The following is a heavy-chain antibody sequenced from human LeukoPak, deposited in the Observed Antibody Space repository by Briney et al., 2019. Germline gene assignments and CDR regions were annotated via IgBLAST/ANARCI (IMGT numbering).Heavy chain of an antibody. J-gene: IGHJ4*02. D-gene: IGHD5-18*01. V-gene: IGHV3-64D*09. CDR3: VKGDTAIVKGMAHD. CDR2: TSGSGGST. Sequence: GGSVRLLCSASGLTSSSYAVYWVRQAPGKGRESVSSTSGSGGSTYYADSVQGRFTISRDNYKNSLYLQVSRLRAEDTAVYYCVKGDTAIVKGMAHDWGQGSLVTVCS. CDR1: GLTSSSYA.